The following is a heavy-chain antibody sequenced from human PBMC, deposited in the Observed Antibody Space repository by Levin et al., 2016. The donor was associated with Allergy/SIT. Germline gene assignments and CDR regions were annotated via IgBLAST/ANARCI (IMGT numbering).Heavy chain of an antibody. CDR2: IFSGGIT. J-gene: IGHJ3*01. V-gene: IGHV3-53*01. D-gene: IGHD5-18*01. CDR3: ARDQTARVNFRAFDV. Sequence: GESLKISCAASGSTVSSNYMSWVRQAPGKGLEWVSIIFSGGITHYADSVKGRFTISRDNSKNMLYLQMNNLRAEDTALYYCARDQTARVNFRAFDVWGQGTMVTVSS. CDR1: GSTVSSNY.